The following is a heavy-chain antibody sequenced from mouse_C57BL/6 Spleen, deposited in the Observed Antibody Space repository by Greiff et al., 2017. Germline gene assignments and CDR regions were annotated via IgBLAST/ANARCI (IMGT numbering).Heavy chain of an antibody. Sequence: QVHVKQPGAELVMPGASVKLSCKASGYTFTSYWMHWVKQRPGQGLEWIGEIDPSDSYTNYNQKFKGKSTLTVDKSSSTAYMQLSSLTSEDSAVYYCARSELGGYAMDYWGQGTSVTVSS. J-gene: IGHJ4*01. D-gene: IGHD4-1*01. CDR2: IDPSDSYT. V-gene: IGHV1-69*01. CDR1: GYTFTSYW. CDR3: ARSELGGYAMDY.